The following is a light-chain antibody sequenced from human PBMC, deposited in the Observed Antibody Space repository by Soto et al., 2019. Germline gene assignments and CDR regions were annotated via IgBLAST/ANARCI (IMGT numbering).Light chain of an antibody. CDR1: QSISTW. CDR3: QQYNSYSWT. CDR2: GAS. V-gene: IGKV1-5*01. J-gene: IGKJ1*01. Sequence: DVEVTQSPYSLSAAGGDRVTITCRASQSISTWLAWYQQKPGKAPKLLIYGASSLASGVPSRFSGSGSGTEFTLTISSLQPDDFATYYCQQYNSYSWTFGQGTKVDIK.